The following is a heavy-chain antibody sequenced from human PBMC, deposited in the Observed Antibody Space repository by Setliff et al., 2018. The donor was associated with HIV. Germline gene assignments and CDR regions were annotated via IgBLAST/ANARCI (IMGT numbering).Heavy chain of an antibody. D-gene: IGHD3-10*01. V-gene: IGHV1-8*02. CDR2: INPNTGVA. Sequence: ASVKVSCKASGYKFTGHHIQWMRQAPGQGLEWMGRINPNTGVAGYGQKFQGRVTMTRDTSISTAYMELSSLTSEDTAVYYCARGKGVGGVIITGGLDVWGKGTTVTVSS. CDR1: GYKFTGHH. CDR3: ARGKGVGGVIITGGLDV. J-gene: IGHJ6*04.